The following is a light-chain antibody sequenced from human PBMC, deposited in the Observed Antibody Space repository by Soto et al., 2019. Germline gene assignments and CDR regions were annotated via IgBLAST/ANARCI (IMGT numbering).Light chain of an antibody. J-gene: IGLJ2*01. Sequence: QSVLTQPPSASGTPGQRVTISCSGSSSNIGTNTVIWYQQLPGAAPKLLIYSDNQRPSGVPDRFSGSKSGTSASVAISGLQSEDEADYFCAAWDVSLVVFGGGTKLTVL. CDR1: SSNIGTNT. V-gene: IGLV1-44*01. CDR3: AAWDVSLVV. CDR2: SDN.